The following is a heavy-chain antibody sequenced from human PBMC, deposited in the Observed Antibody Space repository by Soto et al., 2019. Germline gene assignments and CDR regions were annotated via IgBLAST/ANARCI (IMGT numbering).Heavy chain of an antibody. Sequence: AXQTLPRPCAVSGYSISSGCYWGWIRQPPGKGLEWIGSIYHSGSTYYNPSLKSRVTISVDTSKNQFSLKLSSVTAADTALYYCARWVNYYGSGSYSDSWGQGTLVTVSA. CDR2: IYHSGST. J-gene: IGHJ4*02. D-gene: IGHD3-10*01. CDR3: ARWVNYYGSGSYSDS. CDR1: GYSISSGCY. V-gene: IGHV4-38-2*01.